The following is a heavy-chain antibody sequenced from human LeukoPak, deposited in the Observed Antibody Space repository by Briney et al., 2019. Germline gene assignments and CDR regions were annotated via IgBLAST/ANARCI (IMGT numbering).Heavy chain of an antibody. Sequence: GGSLRLSCAASGFTFSSYEMNWVRQAPGKGLEWVSYISTRGSTEYYADSVKGRFTISRDNAKNSLYLQMNSLRAEDTAVYYCASIPGYSSSFDAWGQGTLVTVSS. CDR1: GFTFSSYE. CDR3: ASIPGYSSSFDA. D-gene: IGHD6-13*01. CDR2: ISTRGSTE. V-gene: IGHV3-48*03. J-gene: IGHJ4*02.